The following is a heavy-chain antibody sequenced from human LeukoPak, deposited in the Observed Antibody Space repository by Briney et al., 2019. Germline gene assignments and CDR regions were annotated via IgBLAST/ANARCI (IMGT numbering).Heavy chain of an antibody. J-gene: IGHJ6*04. CDR2: ISGSGGST. D-gene: IGHD3-10*01. CDR1: GFTFSSYA. V-gene: IGHV3-23*01. Sequence: GGSLRFSCAASGFTFSSYARSWVRQAPGKGLKWVSAISGSGGSTYYADSVKGRFTISRDNSKNTLYLQMNSLRAEDTAVYYCAKISFGEGMDVWGKGTTVTVSS. CDR3: AKISFGEGMDV.